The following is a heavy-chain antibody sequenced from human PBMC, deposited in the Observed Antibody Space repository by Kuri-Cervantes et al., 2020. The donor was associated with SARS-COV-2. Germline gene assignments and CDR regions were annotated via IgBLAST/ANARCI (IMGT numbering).Heavy chain of an antibody. CDR3: AKDSSVASFYY. CDR1: GFAFSDYY. J-gene: IGHJ4*02. Sequence: GESLKISCAASGFAFSDYYMSWISQAPGKGLEWVSYISSSSSYTNYADSVKGRFTISRDNAKNTLYLQMNSLRAEDTAVYYCAKDSSVASFYYWGQGTLVTVSS. V-gene: IGHV3-11*05. CDR2: ISSSSSYT. D-gene: IGHD2-2*01.